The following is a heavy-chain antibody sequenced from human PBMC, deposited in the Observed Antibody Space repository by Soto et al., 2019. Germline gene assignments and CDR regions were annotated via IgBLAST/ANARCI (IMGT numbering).Heavy chain of an antibody. Sequence: EGQLVESGGGLVQPGGSLRLSCAASGFTFSSFGMNWVRQAPGKGLEWLSYISSSSSTIYYADSVKGRFTISRDNAKNSLYLQMNSLRDEDTAVYYCARRDSSGWYYFDYWGQGTLVTVSS. CDR1: GFTFSSFG. D-gene: IGHD6-19*01. CDR3: ARRDSSGWYYFDY. CDR2: ISSSSSTI. J-gene: IGHJ4*02. V-gene: IGHV3-48*02.